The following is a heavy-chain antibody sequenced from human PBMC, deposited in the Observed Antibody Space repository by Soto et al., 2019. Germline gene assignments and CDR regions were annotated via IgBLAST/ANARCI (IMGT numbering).Heavy chain of an antibody. CDR2: IIPIIGTE. CDR3: AREGLSAHSGVWY. Sequence: ASVKVSCKASGGTFRSYAISWVRQGPRQGLEWMGGIIPIIGTENYAQKFQGRVTITADESTITAYMELSSLRSEDTAVYDGAREGLSAHSGVWYWGQGSLVTVSS. D-gene: IGHD3-16*01. CDR1: GGTFRSYA. J-gene: IGHJ1*01. V-gene: IGHV1-69*13.